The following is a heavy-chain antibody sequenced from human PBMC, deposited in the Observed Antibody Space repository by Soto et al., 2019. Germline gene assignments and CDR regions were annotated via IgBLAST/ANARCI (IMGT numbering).Heavy chain of an antibody. CDR3: ARDRRDLPTGLYYGLDV. CDR1: GYTFINYG. V-gene: IGHV1-18*04. J-gene: IGHJ6*02. CDR2: ISAYKSYT. Sequence: QAQLVQSGGEVKKPGASVKVSCKASGYTFINYGITWVRQAPGQGLEWMGWISAYKSYTIQDRVTMSTDTSTSTAYMEVRSLRSDGTAVYYCARDRRDLPTGLYYGLDVWGQGTTVTVSS.